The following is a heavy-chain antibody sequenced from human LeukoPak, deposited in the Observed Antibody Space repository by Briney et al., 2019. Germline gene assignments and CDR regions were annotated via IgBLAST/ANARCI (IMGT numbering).Heavy chain of an antibody. CDR2: IYYSGST. J-gene: IGHJ3*02. Sequence: PSETLSLTCTVSGGSISSYYWSWIRQPPGMGLEWIGYIYYSGSTNYNPSLKSRVTISVDTSKNQFSLKLSSVTAADTAVYYCARAVADAFDIWGQGTMVTVSS. CDR1: GGSISSYY. D-gene: IGHD6-19*01. V-gene: IGHV4-59*08. CDR3: ARAVADAFDI.